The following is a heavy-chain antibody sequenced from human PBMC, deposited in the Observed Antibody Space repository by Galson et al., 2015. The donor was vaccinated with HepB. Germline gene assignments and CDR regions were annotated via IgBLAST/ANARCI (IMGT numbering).Heavy chain of an antibody. D-gene: IGHD6-19*01. CDR2: TYYRSKWYN. Sequence: CAISGDSVSSNSAAWYWIRQSPSRGLEWLGRTYYRSKWYNDSALSVKSRITINPDTSKNQVSLQLNSVTPEDTAVYYCARSRAVGGYYYYGMDVWGQGTTVTVSS. CDR3: ARSRAVGGYYYYGMDV. J-gene: IGHJ6*02. CDR1: GDSVSSNSAA. V-gene: IGHV6-1*01.